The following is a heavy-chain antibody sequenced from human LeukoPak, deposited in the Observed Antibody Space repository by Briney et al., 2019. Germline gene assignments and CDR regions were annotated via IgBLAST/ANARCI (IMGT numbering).Heavy chain of an antibody. CDR3: ARRFISVVVAPDWFDP. CDR2: IYYSGST. V-gene: IGHV4-39*01. CDR1: GGSISSSSYY. Sequence: SETLSLTCTVSGGSISSSSYYWGWIRQPPGKGLELIGNIYYSGSTYYNPSLKSRVTISVDTSKNQFSLKLSSVTAADTAVYYCARRFISVVVAPDWFDPWGQRTLVTVSS. D-gene: IGHD2-15*01. J-gene: IGHJ5*02.